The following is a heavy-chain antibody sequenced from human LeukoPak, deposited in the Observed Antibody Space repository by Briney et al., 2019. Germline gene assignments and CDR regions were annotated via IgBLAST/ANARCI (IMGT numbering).Heavy chain of an antibody. V-gene: IGHV3-7*01. J-gene: IGHJ4*02. D-gene: IGHD6-13*01. CDR3: ARGRGNSSSWYFDY. CDR1: GFTFSTYW. Sequence: PGGSLRLSCAASGFTFSTYWLTWVRQAPGKGLEWVDNIKKDGSEKYYVDSVKSRFTISRDNAKNSLYLQMNSLRAEDTAVYYCARGRGNSSSWYFDYWGQGTLVTVSS. CDR2: IKKDGSEK.